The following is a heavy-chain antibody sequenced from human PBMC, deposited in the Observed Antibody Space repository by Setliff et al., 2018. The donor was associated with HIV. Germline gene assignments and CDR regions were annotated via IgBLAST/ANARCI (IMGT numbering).Heavy chain of an antibody. Sequence: ASVKVSCKASGGTFSSYAINWVRQAPGQGLEWMGGIIPILGIANYAQKFQGRVTITTDESTSTAYMELSGLRSEDTAVYFCARDGLLVAGIRFDYWGQGTLVTVSS. J-gene: IGHJ4*01. CDR1: GGTFSSYA. D-gene: IGHD6-19*01. CDR3: ARDGLLVAGIRFDY. CDR2: IIPILGIA. V-gene: IGHV1-69*10.